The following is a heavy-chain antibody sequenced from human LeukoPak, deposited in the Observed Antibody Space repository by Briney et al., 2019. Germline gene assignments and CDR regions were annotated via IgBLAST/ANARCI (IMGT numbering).Heavy chain of an antibody. CDR2: INSDGIST. Sequence: GGSLRLSCSASGFTFSNYAMHWVRQAPGKGLVWVSRINSDGISTYYADSVKGRFTISRDNAKNTLYLQMNSLRAEDTAVYYCARDVCSGGSCYSNWFDPWGQGSLVTVSS. J-gene: IGHJ5*02. D-gene: IGHD2-15*01. CDR3: ARDVCSGGSCYSNWFDP. V-gene: IGHV3-74*01. CDR1: GFTFSNYA.